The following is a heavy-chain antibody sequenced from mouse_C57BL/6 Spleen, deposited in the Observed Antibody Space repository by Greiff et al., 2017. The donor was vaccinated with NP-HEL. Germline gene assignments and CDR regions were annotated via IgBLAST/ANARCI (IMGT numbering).Heavy chain of an antibody. D-gene: IGHD2-3*01. J-gene: IGHJ4*01. CDR2: ISSGSSTI. V-gene: IGHV5-17*01. Sequence: EVQVVESGGGLVKPGGSLKLSCAASGFTFSDYGMHWVRQAPEKGLEWVAYISSGSSTIYYADTVKGRFTISRDNAKNTLFLQMTSLRSEDTAMYYCARGRGYYENYAMDYWGQGTSVTVSS. CDR1: GFTFSDYG. CDR3: ARGRGYYENYAMDY.